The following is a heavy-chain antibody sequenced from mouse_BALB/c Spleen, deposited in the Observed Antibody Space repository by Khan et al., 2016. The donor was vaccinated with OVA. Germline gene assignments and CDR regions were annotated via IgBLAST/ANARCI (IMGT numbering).Heavy chain of an antibody. Sequence: VQLKESGPELVKPGASVKISCKASGYSFTGYFMNWVMQSHGKSLEWIGRINPYNGDTFYNQKFKGKATLTVDKSSSTAHMELRSLASEYSAVYYCARHGNFYYYAMDYWGQGTSVTVSS. D-gene: IGHD2-1*01. J-gene: IGHJ4*01. CDR2: INPYNGDT. CDR1: GYSFTGYF. V-gene: IGHV1-20*02. CDR3: ARHGNFYYYAMDY.